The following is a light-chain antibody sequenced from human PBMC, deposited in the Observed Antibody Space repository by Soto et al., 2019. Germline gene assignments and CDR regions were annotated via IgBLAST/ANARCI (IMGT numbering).Light chain of an antibody. CDR1: QSVRSNY. V-gene: IGKV3-20*01. CDR3: QPYASSPLT. CDR2: GAS. J-gene: IGKJ4*01. Sequence: EIVLTQSPGTLSLSSGERATLSCRASQSVRSNYLAWYQQKPGQAPRLLIYGASSRATGIPDRFGGSGSGTDFTLTISRLEPEDCAVYYCQPYASSPLTFGGGTKVEIK.